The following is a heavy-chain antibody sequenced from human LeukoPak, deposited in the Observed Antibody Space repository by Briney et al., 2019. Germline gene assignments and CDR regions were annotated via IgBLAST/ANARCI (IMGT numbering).Heavy chain of an antibody. Sequence: SETLSLTCTVSGYSISSGYYWGWIRQPPGKGLEWIGSIYHSGSTYYNPSLKSRVTISVDTSKNQFSLKLSSVTAADTAVYYCARDHSALGRFDPWGQGTLVTVSS. CDR2: IYHSGST. CDR3: ARDHSALGRFDP. D-gene: IGHD2-15*01. J-gene: IGHJ5*02. V-gene: IGHV4-38-2*02. CDR1: GYSISSGYY.